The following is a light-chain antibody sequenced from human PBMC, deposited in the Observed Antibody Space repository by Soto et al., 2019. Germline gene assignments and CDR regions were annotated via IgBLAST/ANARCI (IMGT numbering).Light chain of an antibody. V-gene: IGLV2-23*02. Sequence: QSALTQPASVSGSPGQSITISCTGTSSDVGNYNLVSWYQQHPGKAPKRMIYEVSKRPSGVSNRFSGSKSGNTASLTISGLQAEDEADYYCCSYAASSTSMVFVGGTKLTVL. CDR3: CSYAASSTSMV. CDR2: EVS. J-gene: IGLJ2*01. CDR1: SSDVGNYNL.